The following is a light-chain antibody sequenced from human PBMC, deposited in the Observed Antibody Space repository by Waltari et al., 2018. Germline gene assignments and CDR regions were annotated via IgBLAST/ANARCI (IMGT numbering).Light chain of an antibody. J-gene: IGLJ2*01. V-gene: IGLV3-21*03. CDR1: NIGSKS. Sequence: SYVLTQPPSVSVAPGKTATFSCGGDNIGSKSVHWYQQKPGQAPLLVVYDDRDRPSGIPERFSASNSGNMATMTISRVEDGDEADYYCQVWDTISNHVLFGGGTKLTVL. CDR3: QVWDTISNHVL. CDR2: DDR.